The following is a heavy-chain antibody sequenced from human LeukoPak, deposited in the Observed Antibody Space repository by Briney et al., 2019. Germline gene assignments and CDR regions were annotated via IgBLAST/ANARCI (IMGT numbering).Heavy chain of an antibody. D-gene: IGHD5-24*01. V-gene: IGHV3-21*01. J-gene: IGHJ6*03. Sequence: GGSLRLSCAASGIVFSTTAMNWARQSPGRGLEWVSAISGGGERTFYADSVKGRFTISRDNAKNSLYLQMNGLRAEDTAVYYCARDLDDHGYNSNYYYYFYMDVWGRGTTVTVSS. CDR3: ARDLDDHGYNSNYYYYFYMDV. CDR1: GIVFSTTA. CDR2: ISGGGERT.